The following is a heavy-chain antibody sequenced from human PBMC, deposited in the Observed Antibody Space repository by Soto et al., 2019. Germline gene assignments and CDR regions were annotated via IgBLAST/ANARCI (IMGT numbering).Heavy chain of an antibody. D-gene: IGHD3-22*01. Sequence: EVQLLESGGALVQPGGSLGLSCAASGFTFNSYVMTWVRQAPGEGLEWVSSISRSGRGSAYYADSVKGRFTISRDNSENTLFLQMNNLRDEDTALYYCARGRYLDSSDYWVANLPFDHWGLGTLVTVSS. J-gene: IGHJ4*02. CDR3: ARGRYLDSSDYWVANLPFDH. CDR2: ISRSGRGSA. CDR1: GFTFNSYV. V-gene: IGHV3-23*01.